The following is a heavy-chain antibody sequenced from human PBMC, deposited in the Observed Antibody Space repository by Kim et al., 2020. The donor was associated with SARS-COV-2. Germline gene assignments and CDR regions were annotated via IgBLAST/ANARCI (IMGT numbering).Heavy chain of an antibody. V-gene: IGHV4-4*07. D-gene: IGHD1-1*01. CDR3: ARGSAGTTVDAFDI. Sequence: NPSLKSRVTMSVDTSKNQFSLKLSSVTAADTAVYYCARGSAGTTVDAFDIWGQGTMVTVSS. J-gene: IGHJ3*02.